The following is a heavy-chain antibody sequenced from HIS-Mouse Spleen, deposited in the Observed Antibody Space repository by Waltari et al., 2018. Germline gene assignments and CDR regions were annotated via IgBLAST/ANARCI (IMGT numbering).Heavy chain of an antibody. D-gene: IGHD6-6*01. J-gene: IGHJ1*01. V-gene: IGHV3-7*01. CDR3: AKQLVRYFQH. CDR1: GFTFGSYW. CDR2: IKQDGSEK. Sequence: EVQLVESGGGLVQPGGSLRLSCVASGFTFGSYWMSWVRQAPGKGLEWVANIKQDGSEKYYDSVKGRFTISRDNAKNSLYLQMNSLRAEDTAVYYCAKQLVRYFQHWGQGTLVTVSS.